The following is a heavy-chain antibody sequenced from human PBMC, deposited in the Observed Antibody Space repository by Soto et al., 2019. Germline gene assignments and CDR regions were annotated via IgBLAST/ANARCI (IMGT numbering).Heavy chain of an antibody. CDR3: VRTSSY. CDR1: GFTVSNNY. D-gene: IGHD2-2*01. V-gene: IGHV3-53*01. J-gene: IGHJ4*02. CDR2: IYSGGST. Sequence: LRLSFAVSGFTVSNNYMSWVRQAPGKGLEGVSVIYSGGSTYYSDSVKGRFTISRDNSKNTLYLQMNSLRTEDTAVYYCVRTSSYWGQGTLVTVSS.